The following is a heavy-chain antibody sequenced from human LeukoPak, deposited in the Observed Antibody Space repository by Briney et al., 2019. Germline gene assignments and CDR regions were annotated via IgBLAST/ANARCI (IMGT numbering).Heavy chain of an antibody. CDR3: ARDRLGYYDFWSGHIDY. J-gene: IGHJ4*02. CDR2: ISYDGSNK. Sequence: PGRSLRLFCAASGFTFSSYAMHWGRQAPGKGLEWVAVISYDGSNKYYADSVKGRFTISRDNSKNTLYLQMNSLRAEDTAVYYCARDRLGYYDFWSGHIDYWGQGTLVTVSS. CDR1: GFTFSSYA. D-gene: IGHD3-3*01. V-gene: IGHV3-30-3*01.